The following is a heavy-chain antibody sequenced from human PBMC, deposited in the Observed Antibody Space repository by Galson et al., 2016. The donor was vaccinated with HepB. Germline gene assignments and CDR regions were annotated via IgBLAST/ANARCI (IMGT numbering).Heavy chain of an antibody. J-gene: IGHJ6*02. CDR3: ARGRLGNYYAYGMDV. V-gene: IGHV3-23*01. Sequence: YLRLSCAASGLSFSPYAVSWVRQAPGKGLEWVSAINGTGTITKYADSVKGRFTISRDNSKNTMYLQVNSLRAEDTAVYYCARGRLGNYYAYGMDVWGHGTTVTVSS. D-gene: IGHD3-9*01. CDR1: GLSFSPYA. CDR2: INGTGTIT.